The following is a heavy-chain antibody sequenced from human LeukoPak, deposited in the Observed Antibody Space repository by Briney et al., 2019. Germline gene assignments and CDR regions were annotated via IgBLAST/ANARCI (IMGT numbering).Heavy chain of an antibody. D-gene: IGHD2-21*02. V-gene: IGHV1-2*02. CDR3: ARDFVDSGGNSGFLSFDY. Sequence: ASVKVSCKASGYTFTGYYMHWVRQAPGQGLEWMGWINPNSGGTNYAQKFQGRVTMTRDTSISTAYMELSRLRSDDTAVYYCARDFVDSGGNSGFLSFDYWGRGTLVTVSS. CDR2: INPNSGGT. CDR1: GYTFTGYY. J-gene: IGHJ4*02.